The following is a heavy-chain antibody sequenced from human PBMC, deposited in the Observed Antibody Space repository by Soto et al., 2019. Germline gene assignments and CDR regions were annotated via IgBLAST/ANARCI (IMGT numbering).Heavy chain of an antibody. Sequence: PSETLSLTCTVSGGSVSSGSYYWSWIRQPPGKGLEWIGYIYYSGSTNYNPSLKSRVTISVDTSKNQFSLKLSSVTAADTAVYYCARDFRSSWNYQNWFDPWGQGTLVTAPQ. CDR3: ARDFRSSWNYQNWFDP. CDR2: IYYSGST. CDR1: GGSVSSGSYY. J-gene: IGHJ5*02. V-gene: IGHV4-61*01. D-gene: IGHD1-7*01.